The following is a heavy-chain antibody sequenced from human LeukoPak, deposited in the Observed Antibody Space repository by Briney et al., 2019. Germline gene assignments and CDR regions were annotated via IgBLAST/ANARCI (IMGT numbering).Heavy chain of an antibody. Sequence: AGGSLRLSCAASGFTFSSYAMSWVRQAPGKGLEWVSAISGSGGSTYYADSVKGRFTISRDNSKNTLYLQMNSLRAEDTAVYYCAKGERHLGSSWYSLYFDYWGQGTLVTVSS. CDR3: AKGERHLGSSWYSLYFDY. D-gene: IGHD6-13*01. J-gene: IGHJ4*02. CDR2: ISGSGGST. CDR1: GFTFSSYA. V-gene: IGHV3-23*01.